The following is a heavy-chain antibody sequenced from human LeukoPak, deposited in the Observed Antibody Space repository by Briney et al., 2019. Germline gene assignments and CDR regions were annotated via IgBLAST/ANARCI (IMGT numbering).Heavy chain of an antibody. CDR1: GGSIRSYY. D-gene: IGHD6-19*01. Sequence: PSETLSLTCTVSGGSIRSYYWSWIRQPPGKGLEWIGYIYYSGSTNYNPSLKSRVTISVDTSKNQFSLKLSSVTAADTAVYYCARAAAVAGTSYTFDIWGPGTVVTVSS. CDR2: IYYSGST. CDR3: ARAAAVAGTSYTFDI. V-gene: IGHV4-59*08. J-gene: IGHJ3*02.